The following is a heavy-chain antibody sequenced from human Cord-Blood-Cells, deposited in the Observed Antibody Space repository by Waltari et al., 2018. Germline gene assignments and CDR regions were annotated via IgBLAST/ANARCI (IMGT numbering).Heavy chain of an antibody. D-gene: IGHD3-16*01. CDR3: ANLFVGYAFDI. V-gene: IGHV5-51*01. Sequence: ELQPVQAGAEAKKPGESLTNPCKGSGYSFSSEWIGCVRQMPGKGLEWMGIIYPGNSDTRYSPSFQGQVTISADKSISTAYLQWSSLKASDTAMYYCANLFVGYAFDIWGQGTMVTVSS. CDR2: IYPGNSDT. CDR1: GYSFSSEW. J-gene: IGHJ3*02.